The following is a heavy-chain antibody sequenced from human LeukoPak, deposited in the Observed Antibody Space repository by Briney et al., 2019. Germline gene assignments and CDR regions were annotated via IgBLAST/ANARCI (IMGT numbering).Heavy chain of an antibody. Sequence: GGSLRLSCAASGFTFSSYWMHWVRQAPGKGLEWVSVIYSGGSTYYADSVKGRFTISRDNSKNTLYLQMNSLRAEDTAVYYCARVEPGYSSSWYLDYWGQGTLVTVSS. CDR2: IYSGGST. V-gene: IGHV3-66*01. CDR3: ARVEPGYSSSWYLDY. CDR1: GFTFSSYW. D-gene: IGHD6-13*01. J-gene: IGHJ4*02.